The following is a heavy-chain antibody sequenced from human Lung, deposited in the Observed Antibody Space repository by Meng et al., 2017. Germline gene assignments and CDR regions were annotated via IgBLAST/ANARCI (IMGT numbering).Heavy chain of an antibody. Sequence: QAQLAQVGAEVKNPGASGKVACKASGYTFTSYGISWVRQAPGQGLEWMGWISAYNGKTNYAQKVQGSVTMTTDTFTSTAYMELRNLRSDDTAVYYCATRGNPYLNCWGQGTLVTVSS. CDR2: ISAYNGKT. V-gene: IGHV1-18*01. J-gene: IGHJ4*02. CDR1: GYTFTSYG. CDR3: ATRGNPYLNC.